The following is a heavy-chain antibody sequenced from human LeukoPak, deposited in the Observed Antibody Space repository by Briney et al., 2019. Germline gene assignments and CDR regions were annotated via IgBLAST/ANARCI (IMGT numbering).Heavy chain of an antibody. Sequence: PGGSLRLSCAASGFTFSNHGMNWVRQTPGKGREWVSAISGRGGNTYYADSVRGRFTISRDNSKNTLYLQMNSLRAEDTAVYYCASRSGGDAFDVWGQGTMVTVSS. J-gene: IGHJ3*01. CDR3: ASRSGGDAFDV. D-gene: IGHD3-10*01. CDR2: ISGRGGNT. V-gene: IGHV3-23*01. CDR1: GFTFSNHG.